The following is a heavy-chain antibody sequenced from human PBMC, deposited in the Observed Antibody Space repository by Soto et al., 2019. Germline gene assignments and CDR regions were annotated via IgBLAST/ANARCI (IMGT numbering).Heavy chain of an antibody. CDR1: GYSIISGYY. V-gene: IGHV4-38-2*01. CDR3: ARGGYSYGYYYGMDV. J-gene: IGHJ6*02. CDR2: IYHSGST. D-gene: IGHD5-18*01. Sequence: PSETLSLTCAVSGYSIISGYYWGCIRQPPGKGLEWIGSIYHSGSTYYNPSLKSRVTISVDTSKNQFSLKLSSVTAADTAVYYCARGGYSYGYYYGMDVWGQGTTVTVSS.